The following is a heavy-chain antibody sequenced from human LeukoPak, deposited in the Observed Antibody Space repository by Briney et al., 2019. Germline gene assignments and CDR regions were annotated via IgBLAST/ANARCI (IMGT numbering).Heavy chain of an antibody. Sequence: GGSLILSCTASGFTFGDYAMTWVRQAPGKGLEWVGLIRSKTKGGTTEYAASVRGRFIISRDDSKNIAYLQMNSLKIDDTAVYYCGRRLLWFARNWFDPWGQGTLVTVSS. J-gene: IGHJ5*02. V-gene: IGHV3-49*04. CDR2: IRSKTKGGTT. CDR1: GFTFGDYA. CDR3: GRRLLWFARNWFDP. D-gene: IGHD3-10*01.